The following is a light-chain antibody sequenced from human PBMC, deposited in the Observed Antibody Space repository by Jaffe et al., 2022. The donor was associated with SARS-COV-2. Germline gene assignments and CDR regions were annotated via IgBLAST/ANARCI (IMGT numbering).Light chain of an antibody. CDR3: QQSYSTPWT. CDR2: AAS. J-gene: IGKJ1*01. CDR1: QSFSTY. Sequence: DIQMTQSPSSLSASVGDRVTITCRASQSFSTYLNWYQQKPGKAPKLLIYAASSLLSGVPSRFGGSGSGTDFTLTISSLQPEDFATYYCQQSYSTPWTFGQGTKVELK. V-gene: IGKV1-39*01.